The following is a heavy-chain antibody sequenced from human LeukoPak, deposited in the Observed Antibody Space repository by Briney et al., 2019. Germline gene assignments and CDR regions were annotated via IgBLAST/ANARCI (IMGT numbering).Heavy chain of an antibody. J-gene: IGHJ4*02. V-gene: IGHV3-7*01. Sequence: GGSLRLSCAAPRFTFSSYWMSWVRQAPGKGLEWVANIKQDGSEIYYVDSVKGRFTISRDNAKNSLYLQMNSLRAEDTAVYYCARRRGSYCYDFWGQGTLVTVSS. CDR1: RFTFSSYW. D-gene: IGHD1-26*01. CDR2: IKQDGSEI. CDR3: ARRRGSYCYDF.